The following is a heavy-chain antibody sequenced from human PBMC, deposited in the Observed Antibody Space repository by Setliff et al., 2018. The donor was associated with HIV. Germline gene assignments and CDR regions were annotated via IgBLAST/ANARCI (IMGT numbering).Heavy chain of an antibody. CDR3: ARATGPTFYFDS. Sequence: SETLSLTCTVSGGFISSYYWTWIRQPPGKGLEWIGYIYYSGSTNYNPSLKSRVTISVDTSKNQFSLKLSSVTAADTALYYCARATGPTFYFDSWGQGTLVTVSS. J-gene: IGHJ4*02. CDR2: IYYSGST. V-gene: IGHV4-59*12. CDR1: GGFISSYY.